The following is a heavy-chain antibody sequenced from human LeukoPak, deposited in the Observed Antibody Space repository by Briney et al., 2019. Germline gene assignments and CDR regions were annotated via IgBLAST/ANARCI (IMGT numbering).Heavy chain of an antibody. J-gene: IGHJ6*03. CDR2: ICTSGNT. D-gene: IGHD4-17*01. CDR3: ARSPTDGDYGYYYYYYYMDV. Sequence: SETLSLTCTVSGGSISSYYWSWIRQPAGEGLEWIGRICTSGNTNYNPSLKSRATMSVDTAKNQFSLKLSSVTAADTAVYYCARSPTDGDYGYYYYYYYMDVWGEGTTVTVSS. V-gene: IGHV4-4*07. CDR1: GGSISSYY.